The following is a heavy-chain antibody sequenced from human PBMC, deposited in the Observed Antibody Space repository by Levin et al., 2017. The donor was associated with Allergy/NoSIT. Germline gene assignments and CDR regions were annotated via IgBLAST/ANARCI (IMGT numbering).Heavy chain of an antibody. CDR1: GFTFSSYG. Sequence: SCAASGFTFSSYGMHWVRQAPGKGLEWVAVISYDGSNKYYADSVKGRFTISRDNSKNTLYLQMNSLRAEDTAVYYCAKDHLRDVVPYYWYFDLWGRGTLVTVSS. CDR3: AKDHLRDVVPYYWYFDL. CDR2: ISYDGSNK. D-gene: IGHD2-21*01. V-gene: IGHV3-30*18. J-gene: IGHJ2*01.